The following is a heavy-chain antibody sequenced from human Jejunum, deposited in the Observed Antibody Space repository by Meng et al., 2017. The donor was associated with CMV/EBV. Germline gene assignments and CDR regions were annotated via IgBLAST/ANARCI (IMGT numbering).Heavy chain of an antibody. J-gene: IGHJ4*02. CDR2: INTSAGNP. Sequence: QVTLVQSGSELKKPGASVKVSCKASGYTFTISAMNWVRQAPGQGLERMGWINTSAGNPTYAQGFTGRFVFSLDTSVSTAYLQINSLRADDTAVYYCARDSPLDGYSLLDYWGQGTLVTVSS. V-gene: IGHV7-4-1*02. CDR3: ARDSPLDGYSLLDY. D-gene: IGHD5-24*01. CDR1: GYTFTISA.